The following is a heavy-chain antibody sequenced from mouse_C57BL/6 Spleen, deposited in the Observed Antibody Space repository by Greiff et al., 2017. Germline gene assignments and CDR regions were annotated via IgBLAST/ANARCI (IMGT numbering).Heavy chain of an antibody. V-gene: IGHV2-5*01. CDR1: GFSLTSYG. D-gene: IGHD2-5*01. CDR3: AKNSGSNYRDWYFDV. CDR2: IWRGGST. Sequence: VQLQQSGPGLVQPSQSLSITCTVSGFSLTSYGVHWVRQSPGKGLEWLGVIWRGGSTDYNAAFMSRLSITKDNSKSQVFFKMNNLQADDTAIYYCAKNSGSNYRDWYFDVWDTETTVTVTS. J-gene: IGHJ1*03.